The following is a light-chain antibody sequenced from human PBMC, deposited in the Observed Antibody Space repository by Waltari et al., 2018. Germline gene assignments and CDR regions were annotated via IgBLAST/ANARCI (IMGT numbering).Light chain of an antibody. CDR3: QHYVRLPAT. V-gene: IGKV3-20*01. CDR2: GAS. J-gene: IGKJ1*01. Sequence: IVLTQSPGTLSLSPGERATLSCRASQSVGRTLAWYQKKTGQAPRLLIYGASNRATGIPDRFSGSGSGTEFSLTISRLDPEDFAVYYCQHYVRLPATFGQGTKVEMK. CDR1: QSVGRT.